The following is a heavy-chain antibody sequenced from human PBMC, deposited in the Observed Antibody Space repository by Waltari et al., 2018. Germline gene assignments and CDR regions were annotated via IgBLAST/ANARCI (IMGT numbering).Heavy chain of an antibody. V-gene: IGHV4-39*07. Sequence: QLQLQESGPGLVKPSETLSLTCTVSGGSISSGSYYWGWIRQPPGKGLESLECISYSGNLYCNGCRKSRVHMSVDPSRDEYSLSLRSVAAADTAVYYCARYYGNGEGWLDPWGQGTLVTVSS. J-gene: IGHJ5*02. CDR3: ARYYGNGEGWLDP. D-gene: IGHD3-3*01. CDR1: GGSISSGSYY. CDR2: ISYSGNL.